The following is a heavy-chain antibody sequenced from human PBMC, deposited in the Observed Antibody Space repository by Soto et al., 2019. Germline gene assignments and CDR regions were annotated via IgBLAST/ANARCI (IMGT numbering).Heavy chain of an antibody. CDR3: ARGHGGITVFGAPGHFDY. D-gene: IGHD3-3*01. CDR2: ISYNGNT. Sequence: SATLSLTCTVSGDSISSSTYYWGWVRQPPGKGLEWIGSISYNGNTYYNPSLKSRVTISVDTSKNQFSLKLSSVTAADTAVYYCARGHGGITVFGAPGHFDYWGQGTLVTVSS. V-gene: IGHV4-39*01. CDR1: GDSISSSTYY. J-gene: IGHJ4*02.